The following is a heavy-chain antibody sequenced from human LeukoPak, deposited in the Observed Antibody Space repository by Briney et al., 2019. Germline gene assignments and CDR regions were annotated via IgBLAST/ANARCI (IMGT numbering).Heavy chain of an antibody. D-gene: IGHD3-22*01. CDR3: AKESRNNSGYYRDY. J-gene: IGHJ4*02. V-gene: IGHV3-23*01. CDR1: GFTFNIYA. CDR2: ISGSGGNT. Sequence: GGSLRLSCAASGFTFNIYAMSWVRQAPGKRLEWVSGISGSGGNTNYADSVKGRFTISRDNSKNTLYLQMNSLRAEDTAVYYCAKESRNNSGYYRDYWGQGTLVTVSS.